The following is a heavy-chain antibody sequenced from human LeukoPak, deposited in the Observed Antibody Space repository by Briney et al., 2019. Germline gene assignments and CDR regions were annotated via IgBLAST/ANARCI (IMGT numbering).Heavy chain of an antibody. CDR1: GFTFSTYA. CDR2: IVYDGSSK. V-gene: IGHV3-30-3*01. J-gene: IGHJ5*02. Sequence: PGRSLRLSCAVSGFTFSTYAMQWVRLAPGRGLEWVAVIVYDGSSKYYADSVKGRFTISRDNSKNTLYLQMNSLKTEDTAVYYCARDLSAVAGTAYFDPWGQGTLVTVSS. D-gene: IGHD6-19*01. CDR3: ARDLSAVAGTAYFDP.